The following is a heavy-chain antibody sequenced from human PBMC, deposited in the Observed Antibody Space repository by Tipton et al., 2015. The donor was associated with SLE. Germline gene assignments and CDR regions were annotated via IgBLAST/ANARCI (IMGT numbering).Heavy chain of an antibody. Sequence: LSCAVYGGSFSDYYWSWIRQPPGKGLEWIGEINHSGSTTYNPSLKSRVTISVDTSKNQFSLRLSSVTAADTAVFYCARGSGGYSYGGVYYYSMDVWGKGTTVSVSS. J-gene: IGHJ6*03. V-gene: IGHV4-34*01. CDR3: ARGSGGYSYGGVYYYSMDV. CDR1: GGSFSDYY. D-gene: IGHD5-18*01. CDR2: INHSGST.